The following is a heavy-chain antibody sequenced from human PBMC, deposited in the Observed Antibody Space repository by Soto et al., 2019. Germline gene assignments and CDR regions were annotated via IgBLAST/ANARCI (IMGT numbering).Heavy chain of an antibody. CDR1: GFTFDDYA. CDR3: AKSASSSWSVGLLVY. J-gene: IGHJ4*02. D-gene: IGHD6-13*01. V-gene: IGHV3-9*01. Sequence: PGGSLRLSCAASGFTFDDYAMHWVRQAPGKGLEWVSGISWNSGSIGYADSVKGRFTISRDNAKNSLYLQMNSLRAEDTALYYCAKSASSSWSVGLLVYWAQG. CDR2: ISWNSGSI.